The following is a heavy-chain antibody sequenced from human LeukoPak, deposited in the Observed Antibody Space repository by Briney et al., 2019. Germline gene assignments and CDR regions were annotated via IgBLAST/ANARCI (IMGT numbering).Heavy chain of an antibody. Sequence: GASVKVSCKASGGTFSSYAISWVRQAPGQGLEWMGGIIPIFGTANYAQKFQGRVTITADESTSTAYMELSSLRSEDTAVYYCAKDIKKGDGRDYDFWSGYPNPPDDAFDIWGQGTMVTVSS. V-gene: IGHV1-69*13. J-gene: IGHJ3*02. CDR1: GGTFSSYA. D-gene: IGHD3-3*01. CDR2: IIPIFGTA. CDR3: AKDIKKGDGRDYDFWSGYPNPPDDAFDI.